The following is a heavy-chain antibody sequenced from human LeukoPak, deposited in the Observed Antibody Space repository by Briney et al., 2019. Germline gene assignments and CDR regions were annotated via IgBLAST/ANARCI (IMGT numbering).Heavy chain of an antibody. CDR3: ARVKGYYGSRSGMDV. Sequence: GGSLRLSCAASGFTFSSYEMNWVCQAPGKGLEWVSYISNGGSTIYYADSVKGRFAISRDNAKNSLYLQMNSLRAEDTAVYYCARVKGYYGSRSGMDVWGQGTTVTVSS. J-gene: IGHJ6*02. CDR1: GFTFSSYE. D-gene: IGHD3-10*01. CDR2: ISNGGSTI. V-gene: IGHV3-48*03.